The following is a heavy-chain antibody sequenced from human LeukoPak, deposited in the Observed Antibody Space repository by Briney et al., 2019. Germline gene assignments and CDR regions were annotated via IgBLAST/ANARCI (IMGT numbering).Heavy chain of an antibody. CDR1: GGSISSYY. CDR2: IYTSGST. V-gene: IGHV4-4*07. J-gene: IGHJ6*03. D-gene: IGHD2-2*01. Sequence: SETLSLTCTVSGGSISSYYWSWIRQPAGKGLEWIGRIYTSGSTNYNPSLKSRVTISVDKSKNQFSLKLSSVTAADTAVYYCARAYCSSTSCSPGVYYMDVWGRGTTVTVSS. CDR3: ARAYCSSTSCSPGVYYMDV.